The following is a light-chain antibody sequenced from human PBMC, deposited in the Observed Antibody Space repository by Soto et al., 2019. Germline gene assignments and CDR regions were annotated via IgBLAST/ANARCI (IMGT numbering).Light chain of an antibody. CDR2: GAS. V-gene: IGKV3-20*01. J-gene: IGKJ1*01. CDR3: QQYGSSGT. Sequence: EIVLSQSPGTLSLSPWEIATLSCRASQSVSKNYLAWYKQKPGQAPRLLIYGASNRATGIPDRLSGSGSGTEFTLTISRMEPEDFAVYYCQQYGSSGTFGHGTKVDIK. CDR1: QSVSKNY.